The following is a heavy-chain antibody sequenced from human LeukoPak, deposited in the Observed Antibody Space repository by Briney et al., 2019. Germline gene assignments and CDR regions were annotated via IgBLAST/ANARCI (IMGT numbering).Heavy chain of an antibody. CDR2: ISASDGTT. J-gene: IGHJ4*02. D-gene: IGHD4-17*01. V-gene: IGHV1-18*01. CDR1: GYSFSIYG. Sequence: GASVKASCKASGYSFSIYGITWARQAPGQGLEYLGWISASDGTTNYAQKVQDRVTMTTDTSTSTAYLELRSLRSEDTAVYYCARCGAAVTTHFSHWGQGTLVTVSS. CDR3: ARCGAAVTTHFSH.